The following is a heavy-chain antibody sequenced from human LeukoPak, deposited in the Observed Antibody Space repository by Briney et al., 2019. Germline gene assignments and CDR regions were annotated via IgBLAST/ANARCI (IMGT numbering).Heavy chain of an antibody. CDR2: MNPNSGNA. Sequence: ASVKLSCKASGYTFTSYDINWVRQATGQGLEWKGWMNPNSGNAGSAQKVQGRVTMTRNTSISTAYMELSSLRSEHTAVYYCARGLRVSSCYLQYYYYYMDVWGKGTPVTVS. D-gene: IGHD2-2*01. CDR1: GYTFTSYD. J-gene: IGHJ6*03. CDR3: ARGLRVSSCYLQYYYYYMDV. V-gene: IGHV1-8*01.